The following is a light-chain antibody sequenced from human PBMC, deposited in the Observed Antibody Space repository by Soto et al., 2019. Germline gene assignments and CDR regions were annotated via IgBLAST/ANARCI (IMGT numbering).Light chain of an antibody. J-gene: IGLJ1*01. CDR1: SSDVGTYNY. Sequence: QSVLTQPRSVSGSLGQSVTISCTGTSSDVGTYNYVSWYQQHPGKAPKVMIYDVSERPSGVPDRFSGPKSGNTASLTISGLQAEDEADYYCCSYAGSSRYVLGTGTKVTVL. V-gene: IGLV2-11*01. CDR2: DVS. CDR3: CSYAGSSRYV.